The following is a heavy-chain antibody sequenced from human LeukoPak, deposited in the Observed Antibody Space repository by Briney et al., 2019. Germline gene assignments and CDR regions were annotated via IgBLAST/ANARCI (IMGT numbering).Heavy chain of an antibody. CDR1: GFTFSSYA. V-gene: IGHV3-23*01. Sequence: GGSLRLSCAASGFTFSSYAMSWVRQAPGKGLEWVSTISGSGGSTCYADSVKGRFTISRDNSKNTLYLQMNSLRAEDTAVYYCAKDYRGYTSGYFDYWGQGTLVTVSS. CDR2: ISGSGGST. CDR3: AKDYRGYTSGYFDY. D-gene: IGHD5-18*01. J-gene: IGHJ4*02.